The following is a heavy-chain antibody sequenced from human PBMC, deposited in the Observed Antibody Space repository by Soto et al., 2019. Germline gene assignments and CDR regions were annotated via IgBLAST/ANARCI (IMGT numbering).Heavy chain of an antibody. CDR3: ASSIAAAGTSSYYYYGMDV. V-gene: IGHV4-59*01. J-gene: IGHJ6*02. Sequence: QVQLQESGPGLVKPSETLSLTCTVSGGSISSYYWSWIRQPPGKGLEWIGYIYYSGSTNYNPSLESRVTISVDTSKNQFSLKLSSVTAADTAVYYCASSIAAAGTSSYYYYGMDVWGQGTTVTVSS. D-gene: IGHD6-13*01. CDR1: GGSISSYY. CDR2: IYYSGST.